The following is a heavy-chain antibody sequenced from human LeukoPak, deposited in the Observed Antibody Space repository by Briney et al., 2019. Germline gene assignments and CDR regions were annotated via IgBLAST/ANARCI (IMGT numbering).Heavy chain of an antibody. CDR2: IYHSGST. CDR1: GYSISSGYY. CDR3: ARGQVWLVDY. J-gene: IGHJ4*02. Sequence: SETLSLTCTVSGYSISSGYYWGWIRQPPGKGLEWIGSIYHSGSTYYNPSLKSRVTISVDTSKNQFSLKLSSVTAADTAVYYCARGQVWLVDYWGQGTLVTVSS. D-gene: IGHD5-18*01. V-gene: IGHV4-38-2*02.